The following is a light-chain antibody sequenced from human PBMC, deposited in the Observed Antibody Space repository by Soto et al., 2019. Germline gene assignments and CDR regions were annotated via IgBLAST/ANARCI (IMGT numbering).Light chain of an antibody. CDR2: GAS. CDR3: QQYCSSPPDT. Sequence: EIVLTESPGTLSSSPGEGVTLSCRASENIRSNYLAWYQKKPGQAPRLLMFGASTRATGIPDKFSGSGFGTDFTLTISSLEPEDFAEYYGQQYCSSPPDTVGRGT. V-gene: IGKV3-20*01. CDR1: ENIRSNY. J-gene: IGKJ3*01.